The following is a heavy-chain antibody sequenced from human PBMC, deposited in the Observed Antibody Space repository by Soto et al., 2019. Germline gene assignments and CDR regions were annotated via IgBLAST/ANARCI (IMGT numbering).Heavy chain of an antibody. CDR2: ISYDGSNK. J-gene: IGHJ6*02. Sequence: PGGARRLSWAASGVTCSRYGMHGVGQAPGKGLEWVAVISYDGSNKYYADSVKGRFTISRDNSKNTLYLQMNSLRAEDTAVYYCARVWSGIYYYYGMDVWGQGTTVTVSS. CDR1: GVTCSRYG. V-gene: IGHV3-30-3*01. D-gene: IGHD6-13*01. CDR3: ARVWSGIYYYYGMDV.